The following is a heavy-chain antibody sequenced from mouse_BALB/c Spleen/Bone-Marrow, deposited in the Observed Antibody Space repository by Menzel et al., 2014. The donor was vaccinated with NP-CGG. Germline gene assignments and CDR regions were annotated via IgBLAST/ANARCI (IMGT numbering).Heavy chain of an antibody. V-gene: IGHV3-8*02. Sequence: EVQLQQSGPSLVKPSQTLSLTCSVTGDSITSGYWNWIRTFPGNKLEYMGYISYSGSTYYNPSLKSRISITRGTSKNXYYLQLNSVTTEDTATYYCAITTVVATDYWGQGTSVTVSS. D-gene: IGHD1-1*01. CDR1: GDSITSGY. J-gene: IGHJ4*01. CDR2: ISYSGST. CDR3: AITTVVATDY.